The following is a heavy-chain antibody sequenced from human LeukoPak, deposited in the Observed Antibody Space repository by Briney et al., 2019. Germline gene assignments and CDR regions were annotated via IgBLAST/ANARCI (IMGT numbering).Heavy chain of an antibody. V-gene: IGHV4-4*02. CDR2: IYHSGST. D-gene: IGHD6-13*01. J-gene: IGHJ6*02. CDR3: ASDCRQQLVLGYYYYGMDV. Sequence: AGTLCITCAVSGGSFSSSRWKRWVRQPPGLGLEWIEEIYHSGSTNYNPSLKSRVTISVDKSKNQFSLKMISVTAADTAVYYCASDCRQQLVLGYYYYGMDVWGQGTTVTVSS. CDR1: GGSFSSSRW.